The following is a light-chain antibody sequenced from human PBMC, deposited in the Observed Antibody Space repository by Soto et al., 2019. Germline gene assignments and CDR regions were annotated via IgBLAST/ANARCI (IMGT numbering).Light chain of an antibody. CDR2: AAS. CDR1: QVIRSY. CDR3: QQLNSYPIT. J-gene: IGKJ5*01. Sequence: DIQLTQSPSFLSASVGDRVTVTCRASQVIRSYLAWYQQKPGKAPKLLIYAASTLQSRIPSRFSGSGSGTKFTLTISSLQPEDFATYYCQQLNSYPITFGHGTRLEIK. V-gene: IGKV1-9*01.